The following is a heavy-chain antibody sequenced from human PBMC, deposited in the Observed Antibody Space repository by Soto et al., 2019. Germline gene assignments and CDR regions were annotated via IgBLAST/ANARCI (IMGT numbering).Heavy chain of an antibody. D-gene: IGHD1-26*01. Sequence: QVQLVQSGPEVKKPGASVKVSCKASGYTFTSYGFSWVRQAPGQGLEWMGWISAHNGDTIYAQKFQDRITMTTDTSTNTAYLELRSLKSGDTAVFYCARSSGTYPPSRYYYGLDVWGQGPRSPSP. CDR3: ARSSGTYPPSRYYYGLDV. V-gene: IGHV1-18*01. CDR1: GYTFTSYG. CDR2: ISAHNGDT. J-gene: IGHJ6*02.